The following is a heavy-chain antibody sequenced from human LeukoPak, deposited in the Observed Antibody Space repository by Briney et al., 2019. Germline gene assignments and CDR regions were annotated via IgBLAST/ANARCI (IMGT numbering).Heavy chain of an antibody. D-gene: IGHD5-18*01. V-gene: IGHV3-23*01. CDR3: AKGKRGYSYGATVEY. Sequence: GGTLRLSCAASGFTFSSYAMSWVRQAPGKGLEWVSAISGSGGSTYYADSVKGRFTISRDNSKNTLYLQMNSLRAEDTAVYYCAKGKRGYSYGATVEYWGQGTPVTVSS. J-gene: IGHJ4*02. CDR2: ISGSGGST. CDR1: GFTFSSYA.